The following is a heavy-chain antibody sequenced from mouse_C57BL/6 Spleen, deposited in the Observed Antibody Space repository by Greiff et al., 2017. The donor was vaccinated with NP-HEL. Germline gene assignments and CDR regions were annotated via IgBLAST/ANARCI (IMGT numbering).Heavy chain of an antibody. V-gene: IGHV14-3*01. Sequence: LKQSVAELVRPGASVKLSCTASGFNIKNTYMHWVKQRPKQGLEWIGRIDPANGNTKYAPKFQGKATITADTSSNTAYLQLSSLTSEDTAIYYCARSGYYSNYDWYFDVWGTGTTVTVSS. CDR2: IDPANGNT. CDR1: GFNIKNTY. J-gene: IGHJ1*03. CDR3: ARSGYYSNYDWYFDV. D-gene: IGHD2-5*01.